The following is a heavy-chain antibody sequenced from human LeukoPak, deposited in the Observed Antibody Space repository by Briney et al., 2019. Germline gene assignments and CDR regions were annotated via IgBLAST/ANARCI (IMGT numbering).Heavy chain of an antibody. Sequence: PGGSLRLSCAASGFTFTSFAMTWVRQAPGKGLERVSTLSGRGGNTYYADSVKGRFTISRDNSKNSLYLQVNSLKTEDTAVYYCARGSYSGYGVDYWGQGTLVTVSS. CDR2: LSGRGGNT. CDR3: ARGSYSGYGVDY. V-gene: IGHV3-23*01. D-gene: IGHD5-12*01. J-gene: IGHJ4*02. CDR1: GFTFTSFA.